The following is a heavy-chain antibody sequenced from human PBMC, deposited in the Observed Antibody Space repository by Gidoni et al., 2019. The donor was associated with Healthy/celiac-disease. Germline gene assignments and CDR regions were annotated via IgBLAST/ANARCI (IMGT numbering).Heavy chain of an antibody. CDR1: AGSISSSSYY. Sequence: QLQLQESGPGLVKPSETLSLTCTVSAGSISSSSYYWGWIRQPPGKGLAWIGGIYYSGSTYYNPSLKSRVTISVDTSKNQFSLKLSSVTAADTAVYYCARHVGLRLDSRLYYFDYWGQGTLVTVSS. V-gene: IGHV4-39*01. J-gene: IGHJ4*02. D-gene: IGHD6-13*01. CDR2: IYYSGST. CDR3: ARHVGLRLDSRLYYFDY.